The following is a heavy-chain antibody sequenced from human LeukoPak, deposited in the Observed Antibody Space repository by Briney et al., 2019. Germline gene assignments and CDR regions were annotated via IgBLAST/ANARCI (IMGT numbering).Heavy chain of an antibody. CDR3: ARGFTNIGTYYFDY. D-gene: IGHD2-8*01. CDR1: GGSISSGYY. V-gene: IGHV4-38-2*02. Sequence: SETLSLTCTVSGGSISSGYYWGWIRQPPGKGLEWIGSIYHSGSTYYNPSLKSRVTISVDTSKNQFSLKLSSVTAADTAVYYCARGFTNIGTYYFDYWGQGTLVTVSS. J-gene: IGHJ4*02. CDR2: IYHSGST.